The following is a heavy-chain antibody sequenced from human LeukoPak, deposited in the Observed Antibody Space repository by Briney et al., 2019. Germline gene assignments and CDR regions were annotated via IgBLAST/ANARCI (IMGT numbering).Heavy chain of an antibody. CDR3: ARHHLLTNFDY. CDR2: IYYSGST. D-gene: IGHD3-9*01. V-gene: IGHV4-39*01. J-gene: IGHJ4*02. Sequence: SETLSLTCTVSGGSISSSSYYWGWLRQPPGKGLEWIGSIYYSGSTYYNPSLKSRVTISVDTSKNQFSLKLSSVTAADTAVYYCARHHLLTNFDYWGQGTLVTVSS. CDR1: GGSISSSSYY.